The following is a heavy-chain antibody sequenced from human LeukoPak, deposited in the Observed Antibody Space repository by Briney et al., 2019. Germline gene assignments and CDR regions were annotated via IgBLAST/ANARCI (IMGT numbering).Heavy chain of an antibody. Sequence: SETLSLTCAVYGGSVSGYYWSWIRQPPGKGLEWIGEINHSGSTNYNPSLKSRVTISVDTSKNQFSLKLRSVTAADTAVEYCASMVVRGAPVGDYWGQGTLVTVSS. J-gene: IGHJ4*02. V-gene: IGHV4-34*01. CDR2: INHSGST. D-gene: IGHD3-10*01. CDR3: ASMVVRGAPVGDY. CDR1: GGSVSGYY.